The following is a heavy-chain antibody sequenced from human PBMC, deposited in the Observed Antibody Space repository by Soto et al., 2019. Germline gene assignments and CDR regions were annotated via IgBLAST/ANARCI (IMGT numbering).Heavy chain of an antibody. J-gene: IGHJ6*02. CDR2: IIPMFGIG. CDR3: ARGYRENYFYAIDV. D-gene: IGHD1-26*01. CDR1: GGSFSKYG. Sequence: QVQLVQSGAEVKMPGSSVRVSCKASGGSFSKYGISWVRQAPGQGLEWMGGIIPMFGIGNYAEKFLGRVTITADESTSTSHMELSSLRSEDTAVSFCARGYRENYFYAIDVWGQGTTVTVSS. V-gene: IGHV1-69*01.